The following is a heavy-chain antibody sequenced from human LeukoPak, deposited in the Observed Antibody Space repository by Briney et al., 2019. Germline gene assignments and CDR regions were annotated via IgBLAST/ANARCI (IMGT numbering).Heavy chain of an antibody. V-gene: IGHV3-30*18. J-gene: IGHJ6*02. Sequence: PGGSLRLSCAASGFTFSNYGMHWVRQAPGKGLEWVAVISYEGSKKYYADSVKGRFTISRDISKNTLYVQMNSLRAEDTAVYYCAKEQGLATYYYNGMDVWGQGTTVTVPS. CDR3: AKEQGLATYYYNGMDV. D-gene: IGHD6-19*01. CDR2: ISYEGSKK. CDR1: GFTFSNYG.